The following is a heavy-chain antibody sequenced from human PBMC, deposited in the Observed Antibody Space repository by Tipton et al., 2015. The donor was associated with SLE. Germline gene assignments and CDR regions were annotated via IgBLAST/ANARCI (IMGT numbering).Heavy chain of an antibody. V-gene: IGHV1-46*01. J-gene: IGHJ5*02. CDR1: GYTFTSYY. CDR3: ARDQGGYCSGGSCYESWFDP. Sequence: QSGAEVKKPGASVKVSCKASGYTFTSYYMHWVRQAPGQGLEWMGIINPSGGSTSYAQKFQGRVTMTRDTSTSTVYMELSSLRSEDTAVYYCARDQGGYCSGGSCYESWFDPWGQGTLVTVSS. D-gene: IGHD2-15*01. CDR2: INPSGGST.